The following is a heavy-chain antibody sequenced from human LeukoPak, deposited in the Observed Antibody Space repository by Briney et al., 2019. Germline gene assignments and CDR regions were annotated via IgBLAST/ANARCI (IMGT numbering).Heavy chain of an antibody. CDR2: ISNRGSP. Sequence: SETLSLTRLVSGFSISSDDCWGWLRQPPGKGLEWIGSISNRGSPYYNPSLKSRVTMSVDTPNNHISLRLSSVTAADTAVYYCVRDGGFYYTASPNSWFDPWGQGTLVTVSS. J-gene: IGHJ5*02. V-gene: IGHV4-38-2*02. D-gene: IGHD2-15*01. CDR3: VRDGGFYYTASPNSWFDP. CDR1: GFSISSDDC.